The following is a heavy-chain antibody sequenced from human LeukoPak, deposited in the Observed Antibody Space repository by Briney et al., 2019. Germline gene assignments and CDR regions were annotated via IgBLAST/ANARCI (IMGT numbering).Heavy chain of an antibody. J-gene: IGHJ3*01. D-gene: IGHD1-1*01. Sequence: SVKVSCKASGFTSTTSTMQWVRQARGQRLEWIGWIVVGSGDTNYAEKFQERVTITRDMSTSTVYMELSSLRSDDTAVYYCAADQPRYPDAFDVWGQGTMVTVSS. CDR1: GFTSTTST. CDR3: AADQPRYPDAFDV. CDR2: IVVGSGDT. V-gene: IGHV1-58*02.